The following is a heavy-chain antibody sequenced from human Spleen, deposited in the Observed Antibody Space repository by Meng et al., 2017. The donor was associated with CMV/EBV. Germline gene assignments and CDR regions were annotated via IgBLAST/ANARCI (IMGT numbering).Heavy chain of an antibody. D-gene: IGHD2-2*01. J-gene: IGHJ3*01. CDR3: ARDFPITHCTSTSCSGGGDAFDV. CDR2: IYFSGST. V-gene: IGHV4-39*07. Sequence: SETLSLTCTVSGASITVSEYYWAWIRQPPGKGLEFVGTIYFSGSTHYNPSLKSRVTMSLDTSKNQFSLRLTSVTAADTAVYYCARDFPITHCTSTSCSGGGDAFDVWGQGTMVTVSS. CDR1: GASITVSEYY.